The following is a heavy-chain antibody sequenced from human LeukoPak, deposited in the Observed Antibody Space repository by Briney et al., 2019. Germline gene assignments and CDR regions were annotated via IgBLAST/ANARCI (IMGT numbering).Heavy chain of an antibody. CDR3: ARGPRYTVDPAAVKRYGMDV. J-gene: IGHJ6*02. CDR1: GFTFSNYW. D-gene: IGHD2-2*01. Sequence: GGSLRLSCAASGFTFSNYWIHWVRQAPGKGLVWVSRINSDGSSTSYADPVKGRFTISRDNAKNTLYLQMKSLRAEDTAVYYCARGPRYTVDPAAVKRYGMDVWGQGTTVTVSS. V-gene: IGHV3-74*01. CDR2: INSDGSST.